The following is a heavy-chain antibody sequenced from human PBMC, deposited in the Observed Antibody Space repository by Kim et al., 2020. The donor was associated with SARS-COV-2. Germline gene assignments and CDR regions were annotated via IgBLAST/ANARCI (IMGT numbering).Heavy chain of an antibody. J-gene: IGHJ6*02. CDR1: GYSFTDYW. CDR3: ARHAQGTYGGCMDV. V-gene: IGHV5-51*01. D-gene: IGHD3-10*01. CDR2: VLPRASDI. Sequence: GESLKISCKGSGYSFTDYWIGWVRQMPGKGLEWMGIVLPRASDIRYSPSFQGQVTISADKSINTAYLHLSGLRASDTAMYFCARHAQGTYGGCMDVWGQGTSVTVSS.